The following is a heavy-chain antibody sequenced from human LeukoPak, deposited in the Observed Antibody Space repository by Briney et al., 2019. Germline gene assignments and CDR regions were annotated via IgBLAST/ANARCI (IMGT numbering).Heavy chain of an antibody. V-gene: IGHV4-39*07. D-gene: IGHD6-19*01. CDR2: IYYSGST. CDR1: GGSISSSSYY. J-gene: IGHJ3*02. Sequence: TSETLSLTCTVSGGSISSSSYYWGWIRQPPGKGLEWIGSIYYSGSTNYNPSLKSRVTISVDTSKNQFSLKLSSVTAADTAVYYCARWSFPRIAVAGTGAFDIWGQGTMVTVSS. CDR3: ARWSFPRIAVAGTGAFDI.